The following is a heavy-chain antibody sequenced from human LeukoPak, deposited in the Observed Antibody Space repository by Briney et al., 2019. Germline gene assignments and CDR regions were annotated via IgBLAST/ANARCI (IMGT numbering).Heavy chain of an antibody. Sequence: SETLSLTCTVSGGSISSSSYYWGWIRQPPGKGLEWIGSIYYSGSTYYNPSLKSRVTISVDTSKNQFSLKLSSVTAADTAVYYCATQGMYYYDSSGYPNWFDPWGQGTLVTVSS. D-gene: IGHD3-22*01. J-gene: IGHJ5*02. CDR3: ATQGMYYYDSSGYPNWFDP. CDR1: GGSISSSSYY. V-gene: IGHV4-39*01. CDR2: IYYSGST.